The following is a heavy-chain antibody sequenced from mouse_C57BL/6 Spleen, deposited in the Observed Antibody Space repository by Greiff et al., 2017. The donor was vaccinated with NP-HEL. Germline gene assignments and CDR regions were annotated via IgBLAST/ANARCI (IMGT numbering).Heavy chain of an antibody. Sequence: QVQLQQSGAELMKPGASVKLSCKATGYTFTGYWIEWVKQRPGHGLEWIGEILPGSGSTNYNEKFKGKATFTADTSSNTAYMQLSSLTTEDSAIYYCARGRIYYDYDNWYFDVWGTGTTVTVSS. CDR3: ARGRIYYDYDNWYFDV. CDR2: ILPGSGST. V-gene: IGHV1-9*01. CDR1: GYTFTGYW. D-gene: IGHD2-4*01. J-gene: IGHJ1*03.